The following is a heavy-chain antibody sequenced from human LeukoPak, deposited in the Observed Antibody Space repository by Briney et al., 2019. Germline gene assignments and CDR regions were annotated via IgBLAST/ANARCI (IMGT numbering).Heavy chain of an antibody. Sequence: PSETLSLTCTVSGGSIRSTTHYWSWIRQPPGKGLEWIGYIYHSGTTNYNPSLRSRVTISVDTSKNQFSLKLSSVTAADTAVYYCATMKAVRVNDFWSGYPDYWGQRTLVTVSS. J-gene: IGHJ4*02. CDR1: GGSIRSTTHY. CDR2: IYHSGTT. V-gene: IGHV4-61*01. D-gene: IGHD3-3*01. CDR3: ATMKAVRVNDFWSGYPDY.